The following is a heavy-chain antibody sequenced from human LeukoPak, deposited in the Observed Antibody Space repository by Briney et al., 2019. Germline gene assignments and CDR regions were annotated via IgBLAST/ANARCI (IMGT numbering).Heavy chain of an antibody. D-gene: IGHD1-14*01. V-gene: IGHV3-23*01. Sequence: GGSLRLSCAASGFTFSTYAMSWVRQAPGKGLEWVTGISGSGGSTYYADSVKGRFTISRDNSKNTLYLQMNSLRAEDTAVYYCAKDRGEDGNRNGFFDYWGQGTLVTVSS. CDR1: GFTFSTYA. J-gene: IGHJ4*02. CDR3: AKDRGEDGNRNGFFDY. CDR2: ISGSGGST.